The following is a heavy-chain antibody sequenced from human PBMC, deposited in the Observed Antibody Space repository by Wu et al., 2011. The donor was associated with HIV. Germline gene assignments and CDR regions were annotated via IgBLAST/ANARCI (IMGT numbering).Heavy chain of an antibody. D-gene: IGHD3-3*01. V-gene: IGHV1-69*14. Sequence: QVQLVQSWAEVKKPGSSVKVSCKASGGTFSSYAISWVRQAPGQGLEWMGGIIPIFGTANYAQKFQGRVTITADKSTSTAYMELSSLRSEDTAVYYCARDRVYYDFWSGYSDYWGQGTLVTVSS. CDR3: ARDRVYYDFWSGYSDY. J-gene: IGHJ4*02. CDR1: GGTFSSYA. CDR2: IIPIFGTA.